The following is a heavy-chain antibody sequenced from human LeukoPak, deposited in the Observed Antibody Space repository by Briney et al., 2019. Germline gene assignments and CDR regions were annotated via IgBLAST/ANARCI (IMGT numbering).Heavy chain of an antibody. CDR2: ISRGSGHI. D-gene: IGHD6-6*01. CDR1: GFIVSGNY. V-gene: IGHV3-21*01. J-gene: IGHJ4*02. CDR3: ARVDAALDY. Sequence: GGSLRLSCAASGFIVSGNYMNWVRQAPGKGLEWVSSISRGSGHIYYADSVKGRFTISRDNARNSLYLQMNSLRAEDTAIYYCARVDAALDYWGQGTLVTVSS.